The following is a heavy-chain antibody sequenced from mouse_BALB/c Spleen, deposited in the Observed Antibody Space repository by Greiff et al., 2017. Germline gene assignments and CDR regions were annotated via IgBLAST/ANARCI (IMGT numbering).Heavy chain of an antibody. CDR2: ISSGGSYT. CDR3: ASVTGPYYFDY. V-gene: IGHV5-6*02. CDR1: GFTFSSYG. J-gene: IGHJ2*01. Sequence: DVKLVESGGDLVKPGGSLKLSCAASGFTFSSYGMSWVRQTPDKRLEWVATISSGGSYTYYPDSVKGRFTISRDNAKNTLYLQMSSLKSEDTAMYYCASVTGPYYFDYWGQGTTLTVSS. D-gene: IGHD4-1*01.